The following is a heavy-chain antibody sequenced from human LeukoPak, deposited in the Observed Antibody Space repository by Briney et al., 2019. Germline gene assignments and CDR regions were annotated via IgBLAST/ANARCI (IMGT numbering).Heavy chain of an antibody. CDR1: GFTFDDYA. D-gene: IGHD6-13*01. CDR3: AREPPSRGSSRSRYFQH. CDR2: INWNGGST. J-gene: IGHJ1*01. V-gene: IGHV3-20*04. Sequence: GGSLRLSCAASGFTFDDYAMHWVRQAPGKGLEWVSGINWNGGSTGYADSVKGRFTISRDNAKNSLYLQMNSLRAEDTALYYCAREPPSRGSSRSRYFQHWGQGTLVTVSS.